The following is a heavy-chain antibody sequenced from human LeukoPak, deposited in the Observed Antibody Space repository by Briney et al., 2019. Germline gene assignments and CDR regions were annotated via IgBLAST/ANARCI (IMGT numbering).Heavy chain of an antibody. CDR3: ARATPSRDFDY. J-gene: IGHJ4*02. V-gene: IGHV4-4*07. CDR1: GGSINGYY. CDR2: IYSSCST. Sequence: PSHTLSLPCTLSGGSINGYYWSWIRQPAGKGLEWIGRIYSSCSTNYNPPLKSRVSMSVDTSKNQFSLKLSSVTGADTAVFYCARATPSRDFDYWGQGTLVTVSS.